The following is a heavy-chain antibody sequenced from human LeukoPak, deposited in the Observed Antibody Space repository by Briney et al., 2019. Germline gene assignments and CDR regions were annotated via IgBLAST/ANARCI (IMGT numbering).Heavy chain of an antibody. D-gene: IGHD3-3*01. CDR2: MSGSGGST. Sequence: PGGSLRLSCAASGFTLRSYAMSWVRQAPGKGLEWVASMSGSGGSTYYADSVKGRFTISRDNSKNTLYLQMNSLRAEDTAVYYCAKDQGDYDFWSAYSGGYFDFWGRGTLVTVSS. CDR3: AKDQGDYDFWSAYSGGYFDF. CDR1: GFTLRSYA. J-gene: IGHJ4*02. V-gene: IGHV3-23*01.